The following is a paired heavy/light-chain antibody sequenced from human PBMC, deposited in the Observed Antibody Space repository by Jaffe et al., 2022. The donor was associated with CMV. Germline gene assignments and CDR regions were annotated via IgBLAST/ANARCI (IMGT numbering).Light chain of an antibody. CDR1: KLGSHF. V-gene: IGLV3-1*01. Sequence: SYELTQPPSVSVSPGQTASITCSGDKLGSHFACWYQQKPGQSPVLVIYQDNKRPSGIPERFSGSSSGNIATLTISGTQAMDEADYYCQAWDSSVVVFGGGTKLTVL. J-gene: IGLJ2*01. CDR3: QAWDSSVVV. CDR2: QDN.
Heavy chain of an antibody. Sequence: QVQMVESGGGLVKPGGSLRLSCAASGFTFSDYYLGWIRQAPGKGLEWVSYISSAGSYTSNADSVKGRFTISRDNAKNSLYLQMKSLRVDDTAVYFCARGGADPRSTGQGRWDHDAFDVWGQGTMVTVSS. CDR1: GFTFSDYY. CDR3: ARGGADPRSTGQGRWDHDAFDV. CDR2: ISSAGSYT. J-gene: IGHJ3*01. V-gene: IGHV3-11*06. D-gene: IGHD1-26*01.